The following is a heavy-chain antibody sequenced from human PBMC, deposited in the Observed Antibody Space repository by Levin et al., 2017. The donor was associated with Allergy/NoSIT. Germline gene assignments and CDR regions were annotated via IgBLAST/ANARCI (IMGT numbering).Heavy chain of an antibody. CDR3: AKEVGRPTIVRCFDV. J-gene: IGHJ2*01. V-gene: IGHV3-23*01. CDR1: RFAFQNYA. CDR2: ITGGGDTT. Sequence: GESLKISCAASRFAFQNYAMNWVRQAPGKGLEWVASITGGGDTTYYADSVKGRFTISRDNSRNTLYMQMNSLRDEDTATYYCAKEVGRPTIVRCFDVWGRGTLVTVSS. D-gene: IGHD3-22*01.